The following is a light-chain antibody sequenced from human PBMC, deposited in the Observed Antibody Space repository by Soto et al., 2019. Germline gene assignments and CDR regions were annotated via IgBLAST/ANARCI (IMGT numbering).Light chain of an antibody. Sequence: QSALTQPASVSGSPGQSITISCTGTSSDVGAYTFVSWYQQHPDKVPKLMIFDVSRRPSGVSDRFSGSKSGNTASLTISGLQPEDEADYYCLSYTSSSTHVFGSGTKLTVL. CDR3: LSYTSSSTHV. CDR2: DVS. CDR1: SSDVGAYTF. V-gene: IGLV2-14*03. J-gene: IGLJ1*01.